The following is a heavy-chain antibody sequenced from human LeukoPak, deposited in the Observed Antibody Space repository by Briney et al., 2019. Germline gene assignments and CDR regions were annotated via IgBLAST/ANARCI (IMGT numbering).Heavy chain of an antibody. CDR1: GYSISSGYY. Sequence: SETLSLTCAVSGYSISSGYYWGWIRQPPGKGLEWIGSIYHSGSTYYNPSLKSRVTISVDTSKNQFSLKLSSVTAADTAVYYCARVEGSGDVDYWGQGTLVTVSS. CDR3: ARVEGSGDVDY. D-gene: IGHD6-19*01. V-gene: IGHV4-38-2*01. J-gene: IGHJ4*02. CDR2: IYHSGST.